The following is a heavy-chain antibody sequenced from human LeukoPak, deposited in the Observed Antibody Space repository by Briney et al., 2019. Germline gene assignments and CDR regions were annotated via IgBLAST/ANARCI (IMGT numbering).Heavy chain of an antibody. CDR1: GGSISSSSYY. J-gene: IGHJ6*02. Sequence: SETLSLTCTVSGGSISSSSYYWGWIRQPPGEGLEWIGSIYYSGSTYYNPSLKSRVTISVDTSKNQFSLKLSSVTAADTAVYYCAKYYYDSSGYGMDVWGQGTTVTVSS. V-gene: IGHV4-39*07. CDR2: IYYSGST. CDR3: AKYYYDSSGYGMDV. D-gene: IGHD3-22*01.